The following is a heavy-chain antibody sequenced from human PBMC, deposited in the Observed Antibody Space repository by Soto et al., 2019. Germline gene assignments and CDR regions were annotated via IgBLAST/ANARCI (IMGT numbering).Heavy chain of an antibody. Sequence: PGGSLRLSCAASGFTFSSYWMSWVRQAPGKGLEWVANIKQDGSEKYYVDSVKGRFTISRDNAKNSLYLQMNSLRAEDTAVYYCARDGRRRYYGFWSGYSTSSYYYGMDVWGQGTTVTVSS. V-gene: IGHV3-7*01. CDR1: GFTFSSYW. CDR2: IKQDGSEK. CDR3: ARDGRRRYYGFWSGYSTSSYYYGMDV. J-gene: IGHJ6*02. D-gene: IGHD3-3*01.